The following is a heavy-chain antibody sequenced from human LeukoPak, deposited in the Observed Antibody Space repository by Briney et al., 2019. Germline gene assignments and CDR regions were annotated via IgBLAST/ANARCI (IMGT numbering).Heavy chain of an antibody. V-gene: IGHV3-7*01. CDR2: IKQDGSER. Sequence: GGSLRLSCAASEFTFSSYWMSWVRQAPGKGLEWVANIKQDGSERNYVDSVKGRFTISRDNAKNSLYLQMNSLRAEDTAVYYCARDRIAVAATLPGGYWGQGTLVTVSS. D-gene: IGHD6-19*01. CDR1: EFTFSSYW. CDR3: ARDRIAVAATLPGGY. J-gene: IGHJ4*02.